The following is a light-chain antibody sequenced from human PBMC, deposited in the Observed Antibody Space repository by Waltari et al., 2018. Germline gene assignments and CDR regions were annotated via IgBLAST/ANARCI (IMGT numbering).Light chain of an antibody. Sequence: EILLTQSPGSLSLSPGERATLSCRTSQTVSSNYLAWYQQKPGQAPRPLIFGASKRATGISDRFSVSVSTTGFTRNISRLEPEDVAVYYCKQYGSSPWAFGQGTKVEIK. J-gene: IGKJ1*01. CDR2: GAS. CDR3: KQYGSSPWA. V-gene: IGKV3-20*01. CDR1: QTVSSNY.